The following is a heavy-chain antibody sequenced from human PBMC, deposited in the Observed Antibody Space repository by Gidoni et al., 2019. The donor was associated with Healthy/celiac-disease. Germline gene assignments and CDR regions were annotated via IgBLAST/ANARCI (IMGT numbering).Heavy chain of an antibody. Sequence: EVQLVESGGGLIQPGGSLRLSCAASGFTGSRHYMSWVRQAPGKGLEWVSVIYSGGSTYYADSVKGRFTISRDNSKNTLYLQMNSLRAEDTAVYYCASGGYCSGGSCYFAFDIWGQGTMVTVSS. CDR3: ASGGYCSGGSCYFAFDI. J-gene: IGHJ3*02. CDR2: IYSGGST. D-gene: IGHD2-15*01. CDR1: GFTGSRHY. V-gene: IGHV3-53*01.